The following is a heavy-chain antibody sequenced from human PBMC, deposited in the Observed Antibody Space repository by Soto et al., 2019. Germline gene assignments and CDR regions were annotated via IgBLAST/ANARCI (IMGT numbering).Heavy chain of an antibody. CDR3: ARDATFDY. Sequence: QLQLQESGPGLVTPSETLSLTCAVSGGSISSSSYSWGWIRQPPGKGLEWIGSIYYSGSTYYNPSLKSRVTLSVDTSKNQFSLKLSSVTAADTAVYYCARDATFDYWGQGTLVTVSS. V-gene: IGHV4-39*01. J-gene: IGHJ4*02. CDR1: GGSISSSSYS. CDR2: IYYSGST.